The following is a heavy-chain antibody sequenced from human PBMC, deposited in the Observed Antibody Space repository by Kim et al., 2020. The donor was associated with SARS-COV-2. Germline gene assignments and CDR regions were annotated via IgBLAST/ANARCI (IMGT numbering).Heavy chain of an antibody. CDR3: ARCDIVATSPYYFDY. Sequence: SETLSLTCTVSGGSISSYYWSWIRQPPGKGLEWIGYIYYSGSTNYNPSLKSRVTISVDTSKNQFSLKLSSVTAADTVVYYCARCDIVATSPYYFDYWGQGTLVTVSS. D-gene: IGHD5-12*01. CDR2: IYYSGST. J-gene: IGHJ4*02. V-gene: IGHV4-59*08. CDR1: GGSISSYY.